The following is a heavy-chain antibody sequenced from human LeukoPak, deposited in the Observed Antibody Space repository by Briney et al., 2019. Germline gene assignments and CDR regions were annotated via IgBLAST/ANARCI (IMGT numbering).Heavy chain of an antibody. CDR2: IWYDGSNK. CDR3: AKGPPHMSCPQGYYMDV. Sequence: GGSLRLSCAASGLTFSSYGMHWVRQAPGKGLEWGAVIWYDGSNKYYADSVKGRFTISRDNSKNTLYLQMNSLRAEDTAGYYCAKGPPHMSCPQGYYMDVWGKGTTVTVSS. V-gene: IGHV3-33*06. J-gene: IGHJ6*03. CDR1: GLTFSSYG.